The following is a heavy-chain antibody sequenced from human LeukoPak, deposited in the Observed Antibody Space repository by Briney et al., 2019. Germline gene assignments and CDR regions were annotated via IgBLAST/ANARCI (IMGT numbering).Heavy chain of an antibody. V-gene: IGHV3-7*05. Sequence: PGGSLRPSCAASGFTFSNYFMSWVRQAPGKGLEWVANIKEDGSEKYYVDSVKGRFTISRDNAKNSLYLEMNSLRAEDTAVYYCARDDSTGYYYLDGWGQGTLVTVSS. J-gene: IGHJ4*02. CDR1: GFTFSNYF. D-gene: IGHD3-22*01. CDR3: ARDDSTGYYYLDG. CDR2: IKEDGSEK.